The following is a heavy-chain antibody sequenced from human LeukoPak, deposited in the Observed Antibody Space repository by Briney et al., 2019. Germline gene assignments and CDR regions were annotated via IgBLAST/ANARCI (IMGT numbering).Heavy chain of an antibody. CDR2: IDYSGSI. D-gene: IGHD4-11*01. Sequence: SETLSLTCTVSGGSISRSSYYGGWIRQPPGKGLEWIGSIDYSGSIYYNPSLKSRVTISVDTSKSQFALKLSSVTAADTAVYYCAKSYFDYSTYYSYYFNLWGQGALVTVSS. V-gene: IGHV4-39*06. CDR3: AKSYFDYSTYYSYYFNL. J-gene: IGHJ4*02. CDR1: GGSISRSSYY.